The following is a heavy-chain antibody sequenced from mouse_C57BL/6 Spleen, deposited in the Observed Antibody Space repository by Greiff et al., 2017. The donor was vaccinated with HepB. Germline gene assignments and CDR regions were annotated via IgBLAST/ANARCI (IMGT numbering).Heavy chain of an antibody. D-gene: IGHD2-4*01. V-gene: IGHV5-4*03. J-gene: IGHJ3*01. CDR2: ISDGGSYT. CDR1: GFTFSSYA. CDR3: ALYDYAWFAY. Sequence: EVNVVESGGGLVKPGGSLKLSCAASGFTFSSYAMSWVRQTPEKRLEWVATISDGGSYTYYPDNVKGRFTISRDNAKNNLYLQMSHLKSEDTAMYYCALYDYAWFAYWGQGTLVTVSA.